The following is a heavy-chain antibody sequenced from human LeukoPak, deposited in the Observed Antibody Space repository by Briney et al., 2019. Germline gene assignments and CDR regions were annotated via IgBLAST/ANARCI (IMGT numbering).Heavy chain of an antibody. J-gene: IGHJ4*02. CDR1: GFTFSSYG. CDR3: AKDYDILTGCLDY. V-gene: IGHV3-30*18. CDR2: ISYDGRNK. D-gene: IGHD3-9*01. Sequence: GRSLRLSCAASGFTFSSYGMHWVRQAPGKGLEWVAAISYDGRNKEYVDSVKGRFTISRDNSKNTLYLQMNSLRAEDTAVYYCAKDYDILTGCLDYWGQGTLVTVSS.